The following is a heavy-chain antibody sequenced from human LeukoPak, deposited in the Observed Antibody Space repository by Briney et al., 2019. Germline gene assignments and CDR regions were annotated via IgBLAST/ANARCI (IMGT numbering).Heavy chain of an antibody. CDR2: INPTSGAT. CDR1: GYTFTGYY. D-gene: IGHD4/OR15-4a*01. J-gene: IGHJ4*02. CDR3: ASMNYGGSSPLDF. Sequence: ASVKVSCKASGYTFTGYYMHWVRQAPGQGLEWMGWINPTSGATNYAQNFQGRLTMTRDTSISSAYMELSRLKSDDTAVYYCASMNYGGSSPLDFWGQGTLVTVSS. V-gene: IGHV1-2*02.